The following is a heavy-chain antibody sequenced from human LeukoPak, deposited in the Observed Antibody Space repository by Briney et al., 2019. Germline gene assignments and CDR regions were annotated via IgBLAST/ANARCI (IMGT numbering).Heavy chain of an antibody. CDR3: AKGGYYYDRSGRTDAFDI. D-gene: IGHD3-22*01. CDR1: GFTFSSYG. Sequence: PGGSLRLSCAASGFTFSSYGMHWVRQAPGKGLEWVAVISYDGSNKYYADSVKGRFTISRDNSKNTLYLKMNSLRAEDTAVYYCAKGGYYYDRSGRTDAFDIWGQGTMVSVCS. V-gene: IGHV3-30*18. J-gene: IGHJ3*02. CDR2: ISYDGSNK.